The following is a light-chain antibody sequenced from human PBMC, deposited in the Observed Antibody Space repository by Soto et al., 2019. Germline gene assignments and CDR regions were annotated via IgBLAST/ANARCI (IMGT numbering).Light chain of an antibody. J-gene: IGLJ3*02. CDR1: SSNIGRNT. CDR2: SNN. V-gene: IGLV1-44*01. CDR3: AAWDDSLKGWV. Sequence: QSVLTQPPSASGTPGQRVTISCSGRSSNIGRNTVNWYQQLPGTAPKVLIHSNNQRPSGVPDRFSGSKSGTSASLAISGLQSEDEADYYCAAWDDSLKGWVFGGGTKVTVL.